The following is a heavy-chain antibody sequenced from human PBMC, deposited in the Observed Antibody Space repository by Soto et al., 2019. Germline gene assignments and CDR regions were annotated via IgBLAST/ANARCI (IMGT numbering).Heavy chain of an antibody. D-gene: IGHD2-2*01. Sequence: RASLRGSWKASGYTFTGYYIHWVREAPGQGLEWMGWINPQTGGTSYAQKFQGRVTLSRDTSINTAYLELSRLTFDDAAVYFCARERYQVLSDGMDVWGPGTTVTVYS. CDR3: ARERYQVLSDGMDV. J-gene: IGHJ6*02. CDR2: INPQTGGT. CDR1: GYTFTGYY. V-gene: IGHV1-2*02.